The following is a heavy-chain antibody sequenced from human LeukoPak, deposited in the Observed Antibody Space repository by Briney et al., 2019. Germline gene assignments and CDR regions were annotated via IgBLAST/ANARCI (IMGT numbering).Heavy chain of an antibody. CDR1: GFTFSSFS. CDR2: IIVSGTT. D-gene: IGHD6-25*01. V-gene: IGHV3-23*01. CDR3: AKGSVGNADFAS. Sequence: PGGSLRLSCAASGFTFSSFSMTWVRQAPGKGLEWVSSIIVSGTTYYADSVKGRFSISRDSFRGTLFLQMDSLRVEDTAVYFCAKGSVGNADFASWGQGALVTVSS. J-gene: IGHJ4*02.